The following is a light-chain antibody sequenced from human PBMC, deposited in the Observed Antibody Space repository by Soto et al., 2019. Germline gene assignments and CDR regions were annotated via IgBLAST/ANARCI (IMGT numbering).Light chain of an antibody. V-gene: IGKV1-39*01. CDR2: AAS. CDR3: QQNYRATPWT. CDR1: QDISNY. Sequence: DVQITQSPSSLSASVGDTITITCQATQDISNYLNWYQHKPGKAPKLLINAASSLEGGVPSRFSGSGSGTDFTLNISSLQPDDFATYYCQQNYRATPWTFGQGTKVDI. J-gene: IGKJ1*01.